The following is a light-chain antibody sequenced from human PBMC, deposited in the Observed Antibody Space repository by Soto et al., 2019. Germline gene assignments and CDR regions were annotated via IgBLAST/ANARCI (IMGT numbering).Light chain of an antibody. V-gene: IGKV3-15*01. CDR1: QSLNSN. J-gene: IGKJ1*01. CDR3: QQYYSWPGT. CDR2: STS. Sequence: EIGMTQSPATLSMSPGERATLSCRASQSLNSNLAWYQQKPGQAPRLLIYSTSSRATAIPARFSGSGSGTEFTLTISSLQSEDFAVYYCQQYYSWPGTFGQGTKVDIK.